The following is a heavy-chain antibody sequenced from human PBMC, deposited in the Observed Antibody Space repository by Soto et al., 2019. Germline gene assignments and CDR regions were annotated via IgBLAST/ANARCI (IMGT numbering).Heavy chain of an antibody. CDR3: AKAPNRRDGYNYFDY. J-gene: IGHJ4*02. V-gene: IGHV3-23*01. D-gene: IGHD5-12*01. CDR1: GFTFSSYA. CDR2: ISGSGGST. Sequence: GGSLRLSCAASGFTFSSYAMSWVRQAPGKGLEWVSAISGSGGSTYYADSVKGRFTISRDNSKNTLYLQMNSLRAEDTAVYYCAKAPNRRDGYNYFDYWGQGTLVTVSS.